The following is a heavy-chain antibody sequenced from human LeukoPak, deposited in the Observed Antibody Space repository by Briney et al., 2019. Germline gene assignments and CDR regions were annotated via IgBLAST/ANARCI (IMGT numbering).Heavy chain of an antibody. CDR2: INSNSDTV. J-gene: IGHJ4*01. V-gene: IGHV3-11*04. D-gene: IGHD2-2*01. Sequence: GGSLRLSCAASGFTFSDYYMSWIRQAPGKGLEWISYINSNSDTVHYSNSVEGRFTISRDNAKNSLYLQMNSLRAEDTAMYYCARDTRGESDYWGHGTLATVSS. CDR1: GFTFSDYY. CDR3: ARDTRGESDY.